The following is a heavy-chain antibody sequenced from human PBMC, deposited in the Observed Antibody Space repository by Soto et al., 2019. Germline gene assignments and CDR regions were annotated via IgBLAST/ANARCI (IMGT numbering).Heavy chain of an antibody. CDR2: IRNDESNK. CDR3: ARIPITRIAVAGDDYYYYGMDV. Sequence: PGGSLRLSCEASGFTFSSHGMHWVRQAPGKGLEWVAVIRNDESNKKYGDPVKGRFTISRDNSRNTLYLQMDPVDTATYYCARIPITRIAVAGDDYYYYGMDVWGQGTTVTVSS. J-gene: IGHJ6*02. V-gene: IGHV3-30*02. CDR1: GFTFSSHG. D-gene: IGHD6-19*01.